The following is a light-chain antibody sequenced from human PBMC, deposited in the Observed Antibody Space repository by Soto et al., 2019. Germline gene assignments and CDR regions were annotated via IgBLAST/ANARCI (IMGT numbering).Light chain of an antibody. CDR1: SGHSTYA. Sequence: QSVLTQSPSASASLGASVKLTCTLSSGHSTYAIAWHQQQPGKGPRYLMKLNSDGSHNKGDGIPDRFSGSSSGAERYLTISSLQSEDEADYYCQTWATGIRVFGGGTQLTVL. V-gene: IGLV4-69*01. J-gene: IGLJ3*02. CDR3: QTWATGIRV. CDR2: LNSDGSH.